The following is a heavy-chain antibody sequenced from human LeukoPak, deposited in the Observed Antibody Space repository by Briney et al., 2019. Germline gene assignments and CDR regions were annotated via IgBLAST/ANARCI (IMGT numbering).Heavy chain of an antibody. CDR3: ARVPFSSGWYDY. CDR2: ISSNVGTT. CDR1: GFILSNYV. V-gene: IGHV3-64*02. D-gene: IGHD6-19*01. Sequence: GGSLRLSCASSGFILSNYVMHSVRQAPGTGLEFVSNISSNVGTTYYADSLKGRFTISRDNSKNTVYLQMASLRPEDMAVYYCARVPFSSGWYDYWGQGTLVTVSS. J-gene: IGHJ4*02.